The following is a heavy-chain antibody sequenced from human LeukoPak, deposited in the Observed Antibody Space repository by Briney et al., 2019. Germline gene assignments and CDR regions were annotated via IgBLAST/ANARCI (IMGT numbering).Heavy chain of an antibody. CDR2: INHSGST. D-gene: IGHD6-6*01. CDR3: ARIKSIAARRGGAYFDY. J-gene: IGHJ4*02. Sequence: SETLSLTWAAYGGSFSGYYWSWIRQPPGKGLEWVGVINHSGSTTYNPSLKSRVTISVDTSMNQFSLQLSSVTAADTSVYYCARIKSIAARRGGAYFDYGGQGTLVTVSS. CDR1: GGSFSGYY. V-gene: IGHV4-34*01.